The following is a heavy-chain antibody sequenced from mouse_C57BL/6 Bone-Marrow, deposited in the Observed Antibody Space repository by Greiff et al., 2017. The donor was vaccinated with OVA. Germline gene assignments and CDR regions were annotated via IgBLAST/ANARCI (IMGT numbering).Heavy chain of an antibody. Sequence: EVQLVESGGGLVQPGGSMKLSCVASGFTFSNYWMNWVRQSPEKGLEWVAQIRLKSDNYATHYAESVKGRFTIPRDDSKSMVYLQMNNLRAEDTGIYYCTTHYDYDGYAMDYWGQGTSVTVSS. V-gene: IGHV6-3*01. D-gene: IGHD2-4*01. J-gene: IGHJ4*01. CDR3: TTHYDYDGYAMDY. CDR2: IRLKSDNYAT. CDR1: GFTFSNYW.